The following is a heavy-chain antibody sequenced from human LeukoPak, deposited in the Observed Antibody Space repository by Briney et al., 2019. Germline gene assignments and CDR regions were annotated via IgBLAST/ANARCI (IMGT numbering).Heavy chain of an antibody. J-gene: IGHJ2*01. CDR3: ARDTGGDKEGVTAPGYFDL. V-gene: IGHV4-38-2*02. D-gene: IGHD2-21*02. CDR2: IYHSGST. CDR1: GYSISSGYY. Sequence: PSETLSLTCAVSGYSISSGYYWGWIRQPPGKGLEWIGSIYHSGSTYYNPSLKSRVTISVDTSKNQFSLKLSSVTAADTDVYYCARDTGGDKEGVTAPGYFDLWGRGTLVTVSS.